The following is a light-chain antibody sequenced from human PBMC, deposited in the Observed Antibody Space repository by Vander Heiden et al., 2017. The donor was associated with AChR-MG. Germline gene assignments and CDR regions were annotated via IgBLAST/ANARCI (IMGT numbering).Light chain of an antibody. CDR2: GEN. Sequence: SSALTQDPAVFVALGQTVRITRQGDSLLGYYACWYQQTPGQAPRLVIYGENIRPSGITDRFSGSSSGNTASLTITGAQAEEEAEDYCNSRDSACNHLGVFGGGTKLTVL. CDR3: NSRDSACNHLGV. J-gene: IGLJ2*01. V-gene: IGLV3-19*01. CDR1: SLLGYY.